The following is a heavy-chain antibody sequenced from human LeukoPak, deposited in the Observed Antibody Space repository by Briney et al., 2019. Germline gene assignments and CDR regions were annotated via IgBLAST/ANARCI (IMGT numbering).Heavy chain of an antibody. J-gene: IGHJ5*02. Sequence: PSETLSLTCTVSGGSISSGGYYWSWIRQPPGKGLEWIGYIYHSGSTYYNPSLKSRVTISVDTSKNQFSLKLSSVTAADTAVYYCARDGGSGRYTWGQGTLVTVSS. D-gene: IGHD3-10*01. CDR3: ARDGGSGRYT. CDR2: IYHSGST. CDR1: GGSISSGGYY. V-gene: IGHV4-30-2*01.